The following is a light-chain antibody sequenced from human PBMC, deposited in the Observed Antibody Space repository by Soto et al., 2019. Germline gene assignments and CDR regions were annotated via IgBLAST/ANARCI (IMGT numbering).Light chain of an antibody. CDR1: QTISRW. J-gene: IGKJ4*01. CDR2: ADS. CDR3: QQYNSPLT. Sequence: DRLATTCRVSQTISRWLAWYQHTPGKPPNILIYADSSLESGVPPRFSGSGAGTEFTLTITSLQPDDFATYYCQQYNSPLTFGQGTKV. V-gene: IGKV1-5*01.